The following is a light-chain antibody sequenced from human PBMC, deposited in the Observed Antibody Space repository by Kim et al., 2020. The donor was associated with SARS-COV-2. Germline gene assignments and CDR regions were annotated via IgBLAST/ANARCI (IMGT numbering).Light chain of an antibody. J-gene: IGKJ4*01. V-gene: IGKV3-11*01. CDR2: DAS. CDR1: RVVRTS. CDR3: QHRSNWPLT. Sequence: PGEKPTPSRGAMRVVRTSLACNQKKPGRPPSLLIDDASSGATVTPARFSGGGSGTDFILTISSLDPEVFAVYYCQHRSNWPLTFGEGTKVDIK.